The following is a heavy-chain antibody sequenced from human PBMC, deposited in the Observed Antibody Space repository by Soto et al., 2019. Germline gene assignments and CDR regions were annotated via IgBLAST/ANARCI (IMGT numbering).Heavy chain of an antibody. CDR2: ISAYNGNT. Sequence: ASVKVSCKASGYTFTSYGISCVRQAPGQGLEWMGWISAYNGNTNYAQKLQGRVTMTTDTSTSTAYMELRSLRSDDTAVYYCARAPYCSGGSCYYFDYWGQGTLVTVSS. J-gene: IGHJ4*02. CDR3: ARAPYCSGGSCYYFDY. V-gene: IGHV1-18*01. D-gene: IGHD2-15*01. CDR1: GYTFTSYG.